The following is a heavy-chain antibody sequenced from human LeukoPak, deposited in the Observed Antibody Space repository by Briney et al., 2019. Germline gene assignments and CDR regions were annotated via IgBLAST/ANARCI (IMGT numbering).Heavy chain of an antibody. CDR2: IYYSGST. J-gene: IGHJ4*02. CDR3: ARHDMDVAGASLDYFDY. D-gene: IGHD1-26*01. Sequence: PSETLSLTCTVSGGSIHGYYWSWIRQPPGKGLEWIGYIYYSGSTNYNPSLKSRVIISVDTSKNQFSLKLSSVTAADTAVYYCARHDMDVAGASLDYFDYWGQGTMVTVSS. CDR1: GGSIHGYY. V-gene: IGHV4-59*08.